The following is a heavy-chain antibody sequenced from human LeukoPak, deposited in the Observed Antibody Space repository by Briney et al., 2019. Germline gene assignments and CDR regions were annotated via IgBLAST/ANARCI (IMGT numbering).Heavy chain of an antibody. D-gene: IGHD3-10*01. CDR2: MYYSGSI. CDR3: ARLRSYGSGSSYYFDD. V-gene: IGHV4-39*07. Sequence: SETLSLTCSVSGGSISSSNYYWGWIRQPPSKGLEWIGSMYYSGSIFYNPSLKSRVTISINTSKNQFSLKVSSVTAADTAVYYCARLRSYGSGSSYYFDDWGQGTLVTVSS. J-gene: IGHJ4*01. CDR1: GGSISSSNYY.